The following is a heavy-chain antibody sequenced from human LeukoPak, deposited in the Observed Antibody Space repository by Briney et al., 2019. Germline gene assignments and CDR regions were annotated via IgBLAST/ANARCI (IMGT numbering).Heavy chain of an antibody. D-gene: IGHD2/OR15-2a*01. V-gene: IGHV3-48*04. Sequence: PGGSLRLSCAASGFTFSSYSMNWVRQAPGKGLEWVSYISSSSSTIYYADSVKGRFTISRDNAKNPLYLQMNSLRAEDTAVYYCAGDPVSVPVTGFHSWGQGTLVTVSS. CDR2: ISSSSSTI. CDR3: AGDPVSVPVTGFHS. J-gene: IGHJ4*02. CDR1: GFTFSSYS.